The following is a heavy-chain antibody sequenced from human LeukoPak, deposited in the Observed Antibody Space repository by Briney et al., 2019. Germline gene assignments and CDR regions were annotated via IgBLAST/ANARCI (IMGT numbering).Heavy chain of an antibody. D-gene: IGHD4-17*01. J-gene: IGHJ6*03. Sequence: PSGTLSLTCTVSGGSISSSSYYWGWIRQPPGKGLEWIGSIYYSGSTYYNPSLKSRVTISVDTSKNQFSLKLSSVTAADTAVYFCARGTYGYYMDVWGKGTTVTVSS. CDR3: ARGTYGYYMDV. V-gene: IGHV4-39*01. CDR2: IYYSGST. CDR1: GGSISSSSYY.